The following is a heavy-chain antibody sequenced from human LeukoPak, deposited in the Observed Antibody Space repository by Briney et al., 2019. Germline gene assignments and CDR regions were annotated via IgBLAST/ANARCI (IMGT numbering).Heavy chain of an antibody. D-gene: IGHD4-23*01. Sequence: GGSLRLSCAASGFTFSSYWMHWVRQAAGKGLVWVSRINSDGSSTSYADSVKGRFTISRDNAKNTLYLQMNSLRAEDTAVYYCARDNHYGGNDYWGQGTLVTVSS. J-gene: IGHJ4*02. CDR2: INSDGSST. V-gene: IGHV3-74*01. CDR1: GFTFSSYW. CDR3: ARDNHYGGNDY.